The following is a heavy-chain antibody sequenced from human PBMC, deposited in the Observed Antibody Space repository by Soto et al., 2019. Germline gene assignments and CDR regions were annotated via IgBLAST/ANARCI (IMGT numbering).Heavy chain of an antibody. CDR2: IHTRGTT. V-gene: IGHV4-4*07. Sequence: QLQLQESGPGLVKPSETLSLTCTVSGDSVGRCYWSWIRQPAGKGLERIGRIHTRGTTNYNPPLKRGVTLAVDTTQNQGPLKQSSVIAADTAVVYCAGERTIFGVYGMDVWGQGTTVTVSS. D-gene: IGHD3-3*01. CDR1: GDSVGRCY. CDR3: AGERTIFGVYGMDV. J-gene: IGHJ6*02.